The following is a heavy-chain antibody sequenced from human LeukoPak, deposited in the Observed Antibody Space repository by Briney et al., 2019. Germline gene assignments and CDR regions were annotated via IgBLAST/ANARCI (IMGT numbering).Heavy chain of an antibody. CDR1: GFTFRTYW. D-gene: IGHD2-2*01. Sequence: GSLRLSCVGSGFTFRTYWKSWVRQAPGKGPGWVAVISYDGSNKYYADSVKGRFTISRDNSKNMLYLQMNSLRAEDTAVYYCARESPTTSAFDIWGQGTMVTVSS. CDR2: ISYDGSNK. CDR3: ARESPTTSAFDI. J-gene: IGHJ3*02. V-gene: IGHV3-30-3*01.